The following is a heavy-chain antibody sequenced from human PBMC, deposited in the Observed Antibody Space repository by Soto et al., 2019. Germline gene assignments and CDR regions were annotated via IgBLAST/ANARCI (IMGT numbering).Heavy chain of an antibody. J-gene: IGHJ4*02. CDR1: GYTFTSYA. D-gene: IGHD2-2*01. Sequence: ASVKVSCKASGYTFTSYAMHWVRQAPGQRLEWMGWINAGNGNTKYSQKFQGRVTITRDTSASTAYMELRSLRSDDTAVYYCARDHCSSTSCFFDYWGQGTLVTVSS. CDR3: ARDHCSSTSCFFDY. CDR2: INAGNGNT. V-gene: IGHV1-3*01.